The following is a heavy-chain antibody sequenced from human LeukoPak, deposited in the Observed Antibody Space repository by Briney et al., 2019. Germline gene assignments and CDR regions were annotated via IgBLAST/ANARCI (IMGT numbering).Heavy chain of an antibody. Sequence: PSETLSLTCAVYGGSFSGYYWSWIRQPPGKGLEWIGEINHSGSTNYNPSLKSRVTISVDTSKNQFSLKLSSVTAADTAVYYCASPPPPPPYGDYPNSGIDYWGQGALVTVSS. D-gene: IGHD4-17*01. V-gene: IGHV4-34*01. CDR1: GGSFSGYY. J-gene: IGHJ4*02. CDR2: INHSGST. CDR3: ASPPPPPPYGDYPNSGIDY.